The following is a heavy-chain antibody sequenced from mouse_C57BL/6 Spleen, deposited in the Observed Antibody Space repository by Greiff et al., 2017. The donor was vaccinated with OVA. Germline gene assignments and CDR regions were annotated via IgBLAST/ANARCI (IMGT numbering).Heavy chain of an antibody. V-gene: IGHV1-55*01. CDR2: IYPGSGST. J-gene: IGHJ3*01. CDR1: GYTFTSYW. D-gene: IGHD2-14*01. Sequence: QVQLQQPGAELVKPGASVKMSCKASGYTFTSYWITWVKQRPGQGLEWIGDIYPGSGSTNYNEKFKSKATLTVDTSSSTAYMQLSSLTSEDSAVYYCARIGLPSYPLAYWGQGTLVTVSA. CDR3: ARIGLPSYPLAY.